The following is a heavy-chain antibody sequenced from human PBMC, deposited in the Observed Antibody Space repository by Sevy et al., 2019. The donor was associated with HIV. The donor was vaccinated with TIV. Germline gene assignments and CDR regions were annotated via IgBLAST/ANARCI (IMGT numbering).Heavy chain of an antibody. Sequence: GGSLRLSCAASGFTFRSYSMNWVRQAPGKGLEWVSYISSSGTIYYADSVKGRFTISRDNAKNSLYVQMNSLRDEDTAVYYCARDGDYYDSSGYPTYYFDYWGQGTLVTVSS. CDR3: ARDGDYYDSSGYPTYYFDY. D-gene: IGHD3-22*01. J-gene: IGHJ4*02. V-gene: IGHV3-48*02. CDR2: ISSSGTI. CDR1: GFTFRSYS.